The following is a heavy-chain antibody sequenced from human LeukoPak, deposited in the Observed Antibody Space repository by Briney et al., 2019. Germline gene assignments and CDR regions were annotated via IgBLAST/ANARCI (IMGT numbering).Heavy chain of an antibody. V-gene: IGHV3-21*01. J-gene: IGHJ5*01. CDR2: ISSSSSYI. D-gene: IGHD2-2*01. CDR3: ARRTMGYCSSTSCFPLFDS. CDR1: GFTFSSYS. Sequence: GGSLRLSCAASGFTFSSYSMNWVRQAPGKGLEWVASISSSSSYIYYADSVKGRFTISRDNAKNSLYLQMNSLRAEDTAVYYCARRTMGYCSSTSCFPLFDSGGQGTLVTVSS.